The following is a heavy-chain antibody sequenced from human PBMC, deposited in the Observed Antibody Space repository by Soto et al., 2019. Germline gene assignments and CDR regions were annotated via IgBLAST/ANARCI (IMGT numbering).Heavy chain of an antibody. J-gene: IGHJ6*03. Sequence: SETLSLTCTVSGGSISSGGYYWSWIRQHPGKGLEWIGYIYYSGSTYYNPSLKSRVTISVDTSKNQFSLKLSSVTAADTAVYYCARLPRGYSYGEMRYYMDVWGKGTTVTVSS. D-gene: IGHD5-18*01. CDR3: ARLPRGYSYGEMRYYMDV. CDR2: IYYSGST. CDR1: GGSISSGGYY. V-gene: IGHV4-31*03.